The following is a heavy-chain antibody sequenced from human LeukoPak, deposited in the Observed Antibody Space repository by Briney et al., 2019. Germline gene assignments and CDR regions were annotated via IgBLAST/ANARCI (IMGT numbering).Heavy chain of an antibody. CDR3: ARWGVNAGLDC. V-gene: IGHV3-48*04. J-gene: IGHJ4*02. D-gene: IGHD3-10*01. CDR2: ITGNSFTI. Sequence: GGSLRLSCAASGFTFSTYSMNWVRQAPGKGLEWVSYITGNSFTIQYADSVKGRFTVSRDNAKSSLFLQMNSLRGEDTAVYYCARWGVNAGLDCWGQGTLVTVSS. CDR1: GFTFSTYS.